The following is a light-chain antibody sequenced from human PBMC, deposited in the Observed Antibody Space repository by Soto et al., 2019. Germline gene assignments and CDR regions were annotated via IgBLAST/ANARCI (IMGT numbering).Light chain of an antibody. CDR3: ETWDNGVI. V-gene: IGLV3-1*01. J-gene: IGLJ2*01. CDR2: QDD. Sequence: SYELSQPPSVSVSPGQTAIITCSGDELGDKYVSWYQQKAAQSPVMVISQDDKRPSGIPERFSGSNSGNTATLTISGTQAMDEGDYYCETWDNGVIFGGGTQLTVL. CDR1: ELGDKY.